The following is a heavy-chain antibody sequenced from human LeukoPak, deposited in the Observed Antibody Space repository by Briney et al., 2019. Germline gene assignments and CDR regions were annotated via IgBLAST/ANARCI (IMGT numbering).Heavy chain of an antibody. Sequence: ASVKVSCKASGYTFTSYGISWVRQAPGQGLEWMGWINPNSGGTNYAQKFQGWVTMTRDTSISTAYMELSRLRSDDTAVYYCARDRYDSSGYYYYWGQGTLVTVSS. J-gene: IGHJ4*02. CDR1: GYTFTSYG. CDR2: INPNSGGT. V-gene: IGHV1-2*04. CDR3: ARDRYDSSGYYYY. D-gene: IGHD3-22*01.